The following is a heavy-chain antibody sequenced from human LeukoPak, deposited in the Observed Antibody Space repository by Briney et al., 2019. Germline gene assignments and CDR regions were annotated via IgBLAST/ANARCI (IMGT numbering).Heavy chain of an antibody. D-gene: IGHD6-13*01. V-gene: IGHV1-8*01. J-gene: IGHJ4*02. CDR3: ARGRGIAAAIGY. CDR2: MNPNSGNT. CDR1: GYTFTSYD. Sequence: ASVKVSCKASGYTFTSYDINWVRQATGQGLEWMGWMNPNSGNTGYAQKFQGRVTMTRNTSISTAYMELSSLRSEDTAVYCCARGRGIAAAIGYWGQGTLVTVSS.